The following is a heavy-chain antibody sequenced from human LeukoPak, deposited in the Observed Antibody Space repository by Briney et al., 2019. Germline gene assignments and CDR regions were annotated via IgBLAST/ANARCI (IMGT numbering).Heavy chain of an antibody. CDR2: ISYSGST. Sequence: SETLSLTCTVSGGSISSSSYYWGWVRQPPGKGLEWIGSISYSGSTYYNPSLKSRVTISVDTSKNQFSLKLSSVTAADTAVYYCARSVDSLLNFDYWGQGTLVTVSS. J-gene: IGHJ4*02. CDR3: ARSVDSLLNFDY. V-gene: IGHV4-39*01. D-gene: IGHD3-22*01. CDR1: GGSISSSSYY.